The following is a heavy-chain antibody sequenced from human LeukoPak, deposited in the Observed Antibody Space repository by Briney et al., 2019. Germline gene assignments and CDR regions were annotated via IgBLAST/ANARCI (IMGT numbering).Heavy chain of an antibody. CDR2: ISSSSSTI. CDR1: GFTFSSYS. Sequence: PGGSLRLSCAASGFTFSSYSMNWVRQAPGKGLEWVSYISSSSSTIYYADSVKGRFTISRDNAKNSLYLQMNSLRAEDTAVYYCARVVRAYDILTGYPDYWGQGTLVTVSS. V-gene: IGHV3-48*01. J-gene: IGHJ4*02. CDR3: ARVVRAYDILTGYPDY. D-gene: IGHD3-9*01.